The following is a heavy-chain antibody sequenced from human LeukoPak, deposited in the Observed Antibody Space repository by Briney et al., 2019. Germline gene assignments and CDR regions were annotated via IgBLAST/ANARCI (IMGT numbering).Heavy chain of an antibody. CDR3: ASGHSPDTAMVENDAFDI. V-gene: IGHV1-69*06. D-gene: IGHD5-18*01. CDR2: IIPIFGTA. J-gene: IGHJ3*02. CDR1: GGTFSSYA. Sequence: SVKVSCKASGGTFSSYAISWVRQAPGQGLEWMGGIIPIFGTANYAQKFQGRVTITADKSTSTAYLALSSLRSEDTAVYYCASGHSPDTAMVENDAFDIWGQGTMVTVSS.